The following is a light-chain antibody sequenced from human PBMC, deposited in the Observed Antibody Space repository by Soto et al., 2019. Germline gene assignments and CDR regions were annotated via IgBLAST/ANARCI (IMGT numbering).Light chain of an antibody. J-gene: IGKJ4*01. CDR2: GAS. CDR1: QSVSSN. CDR3: QQYNNWPALT. Sequence: EVVMTQSPATLSVSPGERATLSCRASQSVSSNLAWYQQKPGQAPRLLIYGASTRATCIPARFSGSRSGTEFTLTISSLQSENFSDYYCQQYNNWPALTFGGGTKVENK. V-gene: IGKV3D-15*01.